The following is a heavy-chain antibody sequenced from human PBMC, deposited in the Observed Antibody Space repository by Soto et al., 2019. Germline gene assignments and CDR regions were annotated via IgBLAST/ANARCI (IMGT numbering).Heavy chain of an antibody. CDR3: AKDRGGSSAPSPLDY. V-gene: IGHV3-30*18. D-gene: IGHD6-6*01. CDR2: ISYDGSNK. CDR1: GFTFSSYG. Sequence: QVQLVESGGGVVQPGRSLRLSCAASGFTFSSYGMHWVRQAPGKGLEWVAVISYDGSNKYYADSVKGRFTISRDNSKNTLYLQMNSLRAEDTAVYYCAKDRGGSSAPSPLDYWGQGTLVTVSS. J-gene: IGHJ4*02.